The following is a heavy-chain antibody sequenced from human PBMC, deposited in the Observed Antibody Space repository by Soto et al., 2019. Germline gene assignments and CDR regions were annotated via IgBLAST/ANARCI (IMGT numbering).Heavy chain of an antibody. D-gene: IGHD1-1*01. V-gene: IGHV6-1*01. CDR3: ARGQLEPECGLNRFAP. CDR2: TYYRSKWYN. J-gene: IGHJ5*02. CDR1: GDSVSSNSAA. Sequence: PLQTLSLTCAISGDSVSSNSAAWNWIRQSPSRGLEWLGRTYYRSKWYNDYAVSVKSRITINPDTSKNQFSLQLNSVTPEDTAVYYRARGQLEPECGLNRFAPWGQGTLVTVS.